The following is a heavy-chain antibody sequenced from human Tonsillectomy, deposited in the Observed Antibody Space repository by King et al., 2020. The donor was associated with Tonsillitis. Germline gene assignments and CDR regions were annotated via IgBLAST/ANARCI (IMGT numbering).Heavy chain of an antibody. D-gene: IGHD3-22*01. J-gene: IGHJ3*02. CDR1: GGSFSGYY. V-gene: IGHV4-34*01. CDR2: INHSGST. Sequence: VQLQQWGAGLLKPSETLSLTCAVYGGSFSGYYWSWIRQPPGKGLEWIGEINHSGSTNYNPSLKSRVTISVDTSKNQFSLKLSSVTAADTAVYYCARYLIIPDYYDSSGDAFDIWGQGTMVTVSS. CDR3: ARYLIIPDYYDSSGDAFDI.